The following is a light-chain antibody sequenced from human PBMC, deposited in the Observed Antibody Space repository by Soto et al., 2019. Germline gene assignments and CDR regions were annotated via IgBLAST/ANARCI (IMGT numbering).Light chain of an antibody. Sequence: DIQMTQSPSSLSASVGDRLTITCRASQSISSYLNWYQQKPGKAPKLLIYAASSLQSGVPSSFSGSGSGTDFTLTISSLQSEDLAVYYGQQYNNWPRRTFGQGTRLEIK. CDR1: QSISSY. CDR2: AAS. CDR3: QQYNNWPRRT. J-gene: IGKJ5*01. V-gene: IGKV1-39*01.